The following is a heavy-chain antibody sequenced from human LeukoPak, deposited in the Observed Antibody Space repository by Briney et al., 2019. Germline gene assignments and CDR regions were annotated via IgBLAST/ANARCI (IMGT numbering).Heavy chain of an antibody. J-gene: IGHJ4*02. V-gene: IGHV3-7*01. CDR3: VRIGYSSSSLDY. D-gene: IGHD6-6*01. CDR2: INQDGSVK. Sequence: GGSLRLSCAASGFTFNNYWMTWVRQAPGKGLEWVANINQDGSVKYYVDSVKGRFTISRDNAKNSLYVEMKSLRVEDTAVYYCVRIGYSSSSLDYWGQGTLVTVSS. CDR1: GFTFNNYW.